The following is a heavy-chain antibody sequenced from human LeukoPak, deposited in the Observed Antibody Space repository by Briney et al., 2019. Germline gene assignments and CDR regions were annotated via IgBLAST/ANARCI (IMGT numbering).Heavy chain of an antibody. CDR3: ARVGGITMIVVLITDAFDI. CDR2: IYHTGTT. CDR1: GYSISSDYY. Sequence: KPSETLSLTCTVSGYSISSDYYWGWIRQPPGKGLEWVGSIYHTGTTYYNPSLKSRVTISVDTSKNQFSLKLSSVTATDTAVYYCARVGGITMIVVLITDAFDIWGQGTMVTVSS. V-gene: IGHV4-38-2*02. J-gene: IGHJ3*02. D-gene: IGHD3-22*01.